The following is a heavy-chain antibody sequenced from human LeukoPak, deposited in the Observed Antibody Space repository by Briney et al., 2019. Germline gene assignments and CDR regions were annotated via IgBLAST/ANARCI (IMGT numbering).Heavy chain of an antibody. V-gene: IGHV4-59*01. J-gene: IGHJ4*02. CDR1: GGSISSYY. CDR2: IYYSGST. Sequence: SETLSLTCTVSGGSISSYYWSWIRQPPGKGLEWIGYIYYSGSTNNNPSLKSQVTISVDTSKNQFSLKLSSVTAADTAVYYCARAYDFWSGYYFDYWSQGTLVTVSS. D-gene: IGHD3-3*01. CDR3: ARAYDFWSGYYFDY.